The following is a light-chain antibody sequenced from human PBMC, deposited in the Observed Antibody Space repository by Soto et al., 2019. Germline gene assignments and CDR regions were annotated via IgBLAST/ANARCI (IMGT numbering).Light chain of an antibody. Sequence: QSVLTQPASVSGSPGQSITVSCTGTSSDIGAYDYVSWYQQHPGKAPKVIISEVSKRPSGVSHRFSGSKSGNTASLAISGLRSEDEADYYCATWDDDVTGPVFGGGTKLTVL. J-gene: IGLJ3*02. CDR2: EVS. V-gene: IGLV2-14*01. CDR1: SSDIGAYDY. CDR3: ATWDDDVTGPV.